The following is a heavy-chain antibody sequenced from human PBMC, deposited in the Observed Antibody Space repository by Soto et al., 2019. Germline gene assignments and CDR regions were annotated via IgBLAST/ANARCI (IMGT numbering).Heavy chain of an antibody. CDR1: GGSISSYY. J-gene: IGHJ6*02. D-gene: IGHD3-10*01. Sequence: LSLTCTVSGGSISSYYWSWIRQPPGKGLEWIGYIYYSGSTNYNPSLKSRVTISVDTSKNQFSLKLSSVTAADAAVYYCARDLLWFGESGFYYYGMDVWGQGTTVTVSS. V-gene: IGHV4-59*01. CDR3: ARDLLWFGESGFYYYGMDV. CDR2: IYYSGST.